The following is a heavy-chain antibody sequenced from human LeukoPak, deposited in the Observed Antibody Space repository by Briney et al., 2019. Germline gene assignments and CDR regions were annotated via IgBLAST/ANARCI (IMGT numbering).Heavy chain of an antibody. Sequence: SGGSLRLSCTASGFAFGDYAMNWVRQAPGKGLEWVGFIRSKAYNGTTEYAASAKGRFTISRDDSKSIAYLQMNSLKSEDTAVYYCTSGANSLWGQGTLVTVSS. CDR1: GFAFGDYA. D-gene: IGHD4-23*01. CDR2: IRSKAYNGTT. CDR3: TSGANSL. V-gene: IGHV3-49*04. J-gene: IGHJ4*02.